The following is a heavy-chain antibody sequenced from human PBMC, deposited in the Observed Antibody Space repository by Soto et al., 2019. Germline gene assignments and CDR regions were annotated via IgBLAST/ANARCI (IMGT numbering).Heavy chain of an antibody. CDR2: IYHSGTT. D-gene: IGHD2-21*01. CDR3: ARVYSNIWSFFDQ. J-gene: IGHJ4*02. V-gene: IGHV4-30-2*01. CDR1: GDSLTFGLNY. Sequence: QLQLQESGSRLLRPSQTLSLTCTVSGDSLTFGLNYWPWIRQPPGQGLEWVGNIYHSGTTYYNPSLRSRVPISVDRSKNQFSLKLSSVTAADTAVYYCARVYSNIWSFFDQWGQGSLDSVS.